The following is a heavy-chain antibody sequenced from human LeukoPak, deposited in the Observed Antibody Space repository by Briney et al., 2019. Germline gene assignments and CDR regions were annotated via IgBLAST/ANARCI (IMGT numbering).Heavy chain of an antibody. V-gene: IGHV4-4*07. J-gene: IGHJ5*02. D-gene: IGHD3-22*01. Sequence: SETLSLTCTVSGGSISSYYWSWIRQPAGKGLEWIGRIYTSGSTNYNPSLKSRVTISVDTSKNQFSLKLSSVTAADTAVYYCARVGLYYYDMRGFDPWGQGTLVTVSS. CDR1: GGSISSYY. CDR2: IYTSGST. CDR3: ARVGLYYYDMRGFDP.